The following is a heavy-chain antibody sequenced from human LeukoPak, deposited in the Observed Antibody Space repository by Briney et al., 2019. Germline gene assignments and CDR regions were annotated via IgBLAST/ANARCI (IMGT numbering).Heavy chain of an antibody. V-gene: IGHV3-23*01. CDR3: AKRFGGYFTPIDY. CDR2: ISTSGGRA. J-gene: IGHJ4*02. Sequence: GGSLRLSCAASGFTFSNYAMAWVRQAPGKGLEWVSRISTSGGRADYADSVKGRFTIGRDNSKNTLHLQMNSLRAEDTAVYYCAKRFGGYFTPIDYWGQGTLVTVSS. CDR1: GFTFSNYA. D-gene: IGHD2-21*02.